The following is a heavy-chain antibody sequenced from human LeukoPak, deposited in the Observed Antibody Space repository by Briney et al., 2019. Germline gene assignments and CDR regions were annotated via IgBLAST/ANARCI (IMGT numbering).Heavy chain of an antibody. D-gene: IGHD6-19*01. V-gene: IGHV4-61*02. CDR3: ASDHSGWLGLGY. Sequence: SETLSLTCTVSNVSISSGSHYWNWLRQPAGKGLEWIGRIYAGGRSNYNPSLRSRVTISVDTSKSQFSLRLSSVTATDTGVYDCASDHSGWLGLGYWGQGTLVSVSS. CDR1: NVSISSGSHY. CDR2: IYAGGRS. J-gene: IGHJ4*02.